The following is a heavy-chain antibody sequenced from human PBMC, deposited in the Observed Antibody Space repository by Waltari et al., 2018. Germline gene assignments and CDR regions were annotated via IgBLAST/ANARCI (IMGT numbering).Heavy chain of an antibody. V-gene: IGHV1-2*02. CDR3: ARRSNIVRFLYFDY. J-gene: IGHJ4*02. CDR2: INPNSGGT. D-gene: IGHD3-16*02. CDR1: GYTFTGYD. Sequence: QVQLVQSGAEVKKPGDAVKDSCTASGYTFTGYDMQWVRKAPGQGLEWIGWINPNSGGTNYAQKFQGRVTMTRDTSISTAYMELSRLRSDDTAVYYCARRSNIVRFLYFDYWRQGTLVTVSS.